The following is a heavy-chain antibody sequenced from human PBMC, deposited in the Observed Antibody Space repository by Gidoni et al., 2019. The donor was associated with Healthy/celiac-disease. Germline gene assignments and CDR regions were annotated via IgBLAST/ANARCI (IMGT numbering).Heavy chain of an antibody. V-gene: IGHV1-24*01. Sequence: QVQLVQSGAEVKKPGASVTVSCKVSGYPLTELSMHWVRQAPGKGLEWMGGFDPEDCETIYAQKFQGRVTMTEDTSTDTAYMELSSLRSEDTAVYYCASNHPRPGIQRPGGLFYWGQGTLVTVSS. J-gene: IGHJ4*02. CDR1: GYPLTELS. CDR3: ASNHPRPGIQRPGGLFY. D-gene: IGHD5-18*01. CDR2: FDPEDCET.